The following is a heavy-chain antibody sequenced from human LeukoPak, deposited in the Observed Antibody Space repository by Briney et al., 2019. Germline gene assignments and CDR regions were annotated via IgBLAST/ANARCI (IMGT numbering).Heavy chain of an antibody. CDR2: INSDGSRT. Sequence: PGGSLRLSCAASGFTFSTYWMHWVRQAPGKGLVWVSRINSDGSRTTYADSVKGRFTISRDNAKNTLYLQMNSLRTEDTAVYYCARPETQYSSGHDGFDIWGQGTMVTVSS. V-gene: IGHV3-74*01. D-gene: IGHD6-19*01. CDR3: ARPETQYSSGHDGFDI. CDR1: GFTFSTYW. J-gene: IGHJ3*02.